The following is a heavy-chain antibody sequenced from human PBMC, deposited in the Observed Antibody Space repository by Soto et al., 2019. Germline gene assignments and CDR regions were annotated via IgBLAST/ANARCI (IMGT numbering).Heavy chain of an antibody. CDR1: GVSISSNNW. CDR2: MYHTGST. D-gene: IGHD3-22*01. Sequence: QVQLQESGPGLVKPSGTLSLTCAVSGVSISSNNWWSWVRQPPGKGLEWIGEMYHTGSTNYNPSLKXLXTXPXXKSKHHLSLELNSVTAADTAVYYCARSSRYQYDSSEGNFDYWGQGTLVTVSS. CDR3: ARSSRYQYDSSEGNFDY. V-gene: IGHV4-4*02. J-gene: IGHJ4*02.